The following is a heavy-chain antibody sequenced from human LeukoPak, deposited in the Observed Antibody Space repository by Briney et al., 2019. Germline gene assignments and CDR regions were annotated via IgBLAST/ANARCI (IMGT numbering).Heavy chain of an antibody. CDR3: ARIPTMTFFDY. V-gene: IGHV4-39*01. CDR2: IYYGEST. CDR1: GGSISSGSYY. Sequence: SQTLSLTCTVSGGSISSGSYYWSWIRQPPGKGLEWIGTIYYGESTYYNPSLKSRVTISVDTSKSQFSLKLSSVTAADTAVYYCARIPTMTFFDYWGQGTLVTVSS. J-gene: IGHJ4*02. D-gene: IGHD4-17*01.